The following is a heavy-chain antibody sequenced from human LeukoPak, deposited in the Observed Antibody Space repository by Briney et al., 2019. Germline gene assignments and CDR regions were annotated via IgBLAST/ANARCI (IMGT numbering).Heavy chain of an antibody. J-gene: IGHJ3*02. CDR1: GGSFSGYY. V-gene: IGHV4-34*01. CDR3: ARGLPRRVSDAFDI. CDR2: INHSGST. Sequence: SETLSLTCAVYGGSFSGYYWSWIRQPPGKGLEWIGEINHSGSTNYNPSLRSRVTISVDTSKNQFSLKLSSVTAADTAVYYCARGLPRRVSDAFDIWGQGTMVTVSS. D-gene: IGHD3-16*02.